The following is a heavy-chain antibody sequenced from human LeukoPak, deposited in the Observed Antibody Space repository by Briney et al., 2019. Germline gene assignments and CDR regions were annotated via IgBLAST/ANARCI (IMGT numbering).Heavy chain of an antibody. CDR2: IYYSGST. J-gene: IGHJ4*02. D-gene: IGHD3-10*01. CDR3: ASLYGSGSYYPADY. CDR1: GGSISSGDYY. V-gene: IGHV4-30-4*01. Sequence: SETLSLTCTVSGGSISSGDYYWSWIRQPPGKGLEWIGYIYYSGSTYYNPSLKSRVTISPDTSKNQFSLKLSSVTAADTAVYYCASLYGSGSYYPADYRGQGTLVTVSS.